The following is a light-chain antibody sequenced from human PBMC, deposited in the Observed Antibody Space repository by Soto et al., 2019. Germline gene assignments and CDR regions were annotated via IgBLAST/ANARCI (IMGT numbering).Light chain of an antibody. CDR2: GAS. CDR3: QQYHNWPPQYT. V-gene: IGKV3-15*01. J-gene: IGKJ2*01. Sequence: EIVMTQSPASLSVSPGDGATLSCRASQSVASNVAWYQQKPGQGPRLLIHGASTRAVGVPARFSGSGSGTDFTLTISSLQSEDFAVYYCQQYHNWPPQYTFGQGTKVQIK. CDR1: QSVASN.